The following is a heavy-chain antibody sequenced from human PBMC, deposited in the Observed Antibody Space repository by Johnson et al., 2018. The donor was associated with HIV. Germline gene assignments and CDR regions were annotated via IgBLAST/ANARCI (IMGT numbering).Heavy chain of an antibody. CDR2: VPDDGDNN. V-gene: IGHV3-30-3*01. CDR3: ARGQLWLLDDALDI. J-gene: IGHJ3*02. Sequence: VQLVESGGGVVQPGRSLRLSCAASEFTFSNYAMHWVRQAPGKGLEWVAVVPDDGDNNYYADSVKGRFTISRDNSKNTLYLQMNSLRAEDTAIYYCARGQLWLLDDALDIWGQGTMVTVSS. CDR1: EFTFSNYA. D-gene: IGHD5-18*01.